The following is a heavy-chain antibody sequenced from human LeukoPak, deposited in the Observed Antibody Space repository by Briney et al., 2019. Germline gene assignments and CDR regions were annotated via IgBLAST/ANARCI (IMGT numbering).Heavy chain of an antibody. CDR1: GGSFSGYY. CDR2: INHSGST. J-gene: IGHJ6*02. Sequence: SETLSLTCAVYGGSFSGYYWSWIRQPPGKGLEWIGEINHSGSTNYNPSLKSRVTISVDTSKNQFSLKLSSVTAADTAVYYFARXWXLNXYYGMDVWGQGTTVTVSS. CDR3: ARXWXLNXYYGMDV. V-gene: IGHV4-34*01.